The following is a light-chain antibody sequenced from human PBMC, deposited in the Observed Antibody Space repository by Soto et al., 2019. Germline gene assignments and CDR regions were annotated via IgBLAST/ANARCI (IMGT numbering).Light chain of an antibody. J-gene: IGKJ1*01. V-gene: IGKV3-15*01. CDR3: QQYKNWPPWT. CDR1: QSVGSS. CDR2: GAS. Sequence: ETVMTQSPGTLSVSPGERATLSCRASQSVGSSLAWYQHKSGQSPRLLIYGASTRATGIPARFSGSGSGTEFTLTISSLLSEDFAVYYCQQYKNWPPWTFGQGTRWKSN.